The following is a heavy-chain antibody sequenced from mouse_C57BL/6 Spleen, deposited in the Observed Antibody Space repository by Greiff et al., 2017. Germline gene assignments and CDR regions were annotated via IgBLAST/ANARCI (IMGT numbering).Heavy chain of an antibody. CDR2: ISSGSSTI. J-gene: IGHJ4*01. Sequence: EVKLVESGGGLVKPGGSLKLSCAASGFTFSDYGMHWVRQAPEKGLEWVAYISSGSSTIYYADTVKGRFTISRDNAKNTLFLQMTSLRSEDTAMYYCARSYDGLRYAMDYWGQGTSVTVSS. V-gene: IGHV5-17*01. CDR3: ARSYDGLRYAMDY. CDR1: GFTFSDYG. D-gene: IGHD1-2*01.